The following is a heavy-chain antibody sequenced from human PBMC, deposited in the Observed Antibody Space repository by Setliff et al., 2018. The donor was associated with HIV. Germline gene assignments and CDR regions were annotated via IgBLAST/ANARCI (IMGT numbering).Heavy chain of an antibody. V-gene: IGHV1-69*13. Sequence: SVKVSCKASRGTFSSYEMSWVRQAPGQGPEWMGGITPVFGTTKYAQKFQGRVAITADEFTSTVYMEVRSLRFDDTAVYYCARGRRVVPAAESNWFDPWGQGTLVTVSS. CDR3: ARGRRVVPAAESNWFDP. CDR1: RGTFSSYE. D-gene: IGHD2-2*01. CDR2: ITPVFGTT. J-gene: IGHJ5*02.